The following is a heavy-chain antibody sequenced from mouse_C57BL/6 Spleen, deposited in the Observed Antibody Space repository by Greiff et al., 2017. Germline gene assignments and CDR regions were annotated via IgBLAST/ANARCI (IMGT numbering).Heavy chain of an antibody. Sequence: VHLVESGPELVKPGASVKISCKASGYSFTSYYIHWVKQRPGQGLEWIGWIYPGSGNTKYNEKFKGKATLTADTSSSTAYMQLSSLTSEDSAVYYCARGGYDDYFDYWGQGTTLTVSS. CDR2: IYPGSGNT. D-gene: IGHD2-2*01. CDR3: ARGGYDDYFDY. CDR1: GYSFTSYY. J-gene: IGHJ2*01. V-gene: IGHV1-66*01.